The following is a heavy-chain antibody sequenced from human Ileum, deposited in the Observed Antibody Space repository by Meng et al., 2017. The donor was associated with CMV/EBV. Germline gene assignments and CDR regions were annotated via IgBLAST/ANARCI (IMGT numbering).Heavy chain of an antibody. CDR3: AREKSSCTSSTCYGVDS. CDR2: IHTSGTT. V-gene: IGHV4-4*07. CDR1: GGSISSYY. Sequence: QAQLQESGPGLVKPSQTLSLTCTVSGGSISSYYWSWIRQSAGKGLEWIGRIHTSGTTNYNPSLKSRVTLSLDTSKDQFSLKLTSVTAADTAVYYCAREKSSCTSSTCYGVDSWGQGTLVTVSS. J-gene: IGHJ4*02. D-gene: IGHD2-2*01.